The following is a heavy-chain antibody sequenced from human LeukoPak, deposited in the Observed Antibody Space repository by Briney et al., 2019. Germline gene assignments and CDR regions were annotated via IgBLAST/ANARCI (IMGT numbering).Heavy chain of an antibody. CDR1: GFIVSSSY. Sequence: GGSLRLSCAASGFIVSSSYMNWVRQAPGKGLEWVSVIYGGGGTYYTDSVKGRFTISRDNSKSSLFLQMNSLRTEDTALYYCARDHVYGGADYWGQGTLVTVSS. V-gene: IGHV3-53*05. CDR2: IYGGGGT. D-gene: IGHD5/OR15-5a*01. J-gene: IGHJ4*02. CDR3: ARDHVYGGADY.